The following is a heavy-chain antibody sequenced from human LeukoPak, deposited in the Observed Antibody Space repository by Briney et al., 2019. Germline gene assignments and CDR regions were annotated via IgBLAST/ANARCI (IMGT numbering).Heavy chain of an antibody. CDR3: AIHIVVVPAAKKKNWLDP. CDR1: GGSFSGYY. Sequence: PSETLSLTCAVYGGSFSGYYWSWIRQPPGKGLEWIGEINHSGSTNYNPSLKSRVTISVDTSKNQFSLKLSSVTAADTAVYYCAIHIVVVPAAKKKNWLDPWGQGTLVTVSS. V-gene: IGHV4-34*01. J-gene: IGHJ5*02. D-gene: IGHD2-2*01. CDR2: INHSGST.